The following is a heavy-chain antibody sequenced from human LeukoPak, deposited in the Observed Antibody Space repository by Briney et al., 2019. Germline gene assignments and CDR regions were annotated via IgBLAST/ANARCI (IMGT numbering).Heavy chain of an antibody. J-gene: IGHJ4*02. Sequence: TSETLSLTCAVSGGSISSSNWWSWVRQPPGKGLEWIGEIYHSGSTNYNPSLKSRVTISVDKSKNQFSLKLSSVTAADTAVYYCARLYYDILTGYSYYFDYWGQGTLVTVSS. V-gene: IGHV4-4*02. CDR1: GGSISSSNW. CDR2: IYHSGST. CDR3: ARLYYDILTGYSYYFDY. D-gene: IGHD3-9*01.